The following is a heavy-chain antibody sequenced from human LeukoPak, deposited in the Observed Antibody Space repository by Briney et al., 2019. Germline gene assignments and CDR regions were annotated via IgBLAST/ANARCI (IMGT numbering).Heavy chain of an antibody. V-gene: IGHV3-43*02. CDR3: ATWAFYHGLDV. J-gene: IGHJ6*02. D-gene: IGHD1-26*01. CDR1: GMNFEKYA. Sequence: GGSLRLSCVASGMNFEKYAMHWVRQRPGKGLEWVAVISADGRADHADSVKGRFTVSRDNSKESLFLDMSSLRDEDSALYHCATWAFYHGLDVWGQGTTVIVSS. CDR2: ISADGRA.